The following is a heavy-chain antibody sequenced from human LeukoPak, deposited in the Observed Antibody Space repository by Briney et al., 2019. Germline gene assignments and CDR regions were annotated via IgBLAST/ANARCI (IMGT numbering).Heavy chain of an antibody. V-gene: IGHV4-59*01. CDR2: IYYSGST. CDR3: ARGHDENAFDI. Sequence: SEPLSLTCTVSGGSISSYYWSWIRQPPGKGLEWIGYIYYSGSTNYNPSLKSRVTISVDTSKNQFSLKLSSVTAADTAVYYCARGHDENAFDIWGQGTMVTISS. CDR1: GGSISSYY. J-gene: IGHJ3*02. D-gene: IGHD3-3*01.